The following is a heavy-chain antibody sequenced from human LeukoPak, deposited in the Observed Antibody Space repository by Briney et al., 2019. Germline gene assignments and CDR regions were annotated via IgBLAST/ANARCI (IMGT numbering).Heavy chain of an antibody. Sequence: SVKVSCKASGYTFTSYDINWVRQAAGQGGEGMGWMNPKSGNTGYAQKFQGRVTMTRTTSIRTAYIELSSLRSEDTAVYYCARKHSSGYYYAPSDYWGQGTLVTVSS. D-gene: IGHD3-22*01. V-gene: IGHV1-8*01. J-gene: IGHJ4*02. CDR1: GYTFTSYD. CDR3: ARKHSSGYYYAPSDY. CDR2: MNPKSGNT.